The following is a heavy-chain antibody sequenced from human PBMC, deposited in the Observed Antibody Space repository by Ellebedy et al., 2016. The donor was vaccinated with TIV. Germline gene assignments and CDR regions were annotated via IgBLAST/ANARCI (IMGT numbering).Heavy chain of an antibody. V-gene: IGHV3-23*01. Sequence: GESLKISCAASGFSFSSYAMSWVRQAPGKELEWVTGIIGSGGSTNYVDSVKGRFTISRDNSRNTLFLQMNILRGEDTAVYYCARSPKDHFYHGMDVWGQGTTVTVSS. CDR3: ARSPKDHFYHGMDV. CDR1: GFSFSSYA. J-gene: IGHJ6*02. CDR2: IIGSGGST. D-gene: IGHD2/OR15-2a*01.